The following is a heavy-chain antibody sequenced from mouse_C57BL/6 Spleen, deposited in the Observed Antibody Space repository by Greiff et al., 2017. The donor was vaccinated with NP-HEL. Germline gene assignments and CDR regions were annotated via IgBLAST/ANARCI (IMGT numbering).Heavy chain of an antibody. Sequence: QVQLKQSGAELVRPGTSVKMSCKASGYTFTNYWIGWAKQRPGHGLEWIGDIYPGGGYTNYNEKFKGKATLTADKSSSTAYMQFSSLTSEDSAIYYCARVITTSYFDVWGTGTTVTVSS. CDR2: IYPGGGYT. V-gene: IGHV1-63*01. J-gene: IGHJ1*03. D-gene: IGHD1-1*01. CDR1: GYTFTNYW. CDR3: ARVITTSYFDV.